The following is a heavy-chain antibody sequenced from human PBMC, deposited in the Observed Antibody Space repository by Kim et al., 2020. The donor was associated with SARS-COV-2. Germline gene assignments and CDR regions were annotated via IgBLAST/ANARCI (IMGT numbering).Heavy chain of an antibody. CDR2: INRGGSAE. D-gene: IGHD4-17*01. CDR1: GFTFSKSR. J-gene: IGHJ1*01. V-gene: IGHV3-7*01. Sequence: GGSLRLSCVASGFTFSKSRMSCVRQAPGKALEWVANINRGGSAEYYLCSVKGRFVISRDNAKNSLSLQMTNLRPEDTAVYYCAREDGDDFASTPTLCGQG. CDR3: AREDGDDFASTPTL.